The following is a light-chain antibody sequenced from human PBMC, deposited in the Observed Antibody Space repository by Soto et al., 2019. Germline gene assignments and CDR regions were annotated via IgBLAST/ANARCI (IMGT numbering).Light chain of an antibody. CDR3: HQPGT. V-gene: IGKV3-11*01. Sequence: IVLTHSPGARAFAPGARAALSCRASQSFSGYLAWYQQKPGQAPRLLIYDASNRATGIPARFSGSGSGTDFTLTISSIEPEDFAVYYCHQPGTFGQGTKVDIK. J-gene: IGKJ1*01. CDR2: DAS. CDR1: QSFSGY.